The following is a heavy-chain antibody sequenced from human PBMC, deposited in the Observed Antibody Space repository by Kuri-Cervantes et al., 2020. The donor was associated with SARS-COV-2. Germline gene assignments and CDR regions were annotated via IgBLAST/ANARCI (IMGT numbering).Heavy chain of an antibody. D-gene: IGHD3-10*01. V-gene: IGHV3-23*01. CDR2: ISGSGGST. Sequence: GGSLRLSCAASGFTFSSYAMSWVRHAPGKGLEWVSAISGSGGSTYYADSVKGRFTISRDNSKTTLYLKMNSRRADDTAVYYCAKSRIWFRELGDWGKGTKVTVSS. CDR1: GFTFSSYA. J-gene: IGHJ6*04. CDR3: AKSRIWFRELGD.